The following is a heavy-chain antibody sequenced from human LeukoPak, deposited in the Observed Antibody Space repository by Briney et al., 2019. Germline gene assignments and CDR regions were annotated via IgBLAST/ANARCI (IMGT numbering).Heavy chain of an antibody. V-gene: IGHV3-74*03. Sequence: PGGSLRLSCAASGFTFSRYWMHWVRQAPGKGLVWVSRIDTDGSTTTYADSVKGRFTISRDNAKNSLYLQMNSLRVEDTAVFYCARDSRTVTTHWSFDLWGRGTLVTVSS. J-gene: IGHJ2*01. CDR2: IDTDGSTT. CDR1: GFTFSRYW. CDR3: ARDSRTVTTHWSFDL. D-gene: IGHD4-17*01.